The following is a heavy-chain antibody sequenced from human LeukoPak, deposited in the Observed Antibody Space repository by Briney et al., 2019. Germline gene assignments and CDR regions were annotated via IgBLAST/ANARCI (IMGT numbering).Heavy chain of an antibody. CDR2: ISAYNGNT. CDR3: ARDSVVRDYYYYYMDV. V-gene: IGHV1-18*01. Sequence: ASVKVSCKASGYTFTSYGISWVRQAPGQGLEWMGWISAYNGNTNYAQKLQGRVTMTTDTSTSTAYMELRSLRSDDTAVYYCARDSVVRDYYYYYMDVWGKGTTVTISS. CDR1: GYTFTSYG. J-gene: IGHJ6*03. D-gene: IGHD3-10*01.